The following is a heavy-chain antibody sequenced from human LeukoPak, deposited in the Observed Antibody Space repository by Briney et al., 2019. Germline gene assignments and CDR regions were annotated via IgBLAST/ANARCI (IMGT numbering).Heavy chain of an antibody. D-gene: IGHD5-18*01. V-gene: IGHV3-30*18. CDR2: ISYDGSNK. Sequence: PGGSLRLSCAASGFTFSSYGMHWVRQAPGKGLEWVAVISYDGSNKYYADSVKGRFTISRDNSKNTLYLQMNSLRAEDTAVYYCAKDLWGLMELGGYSYGPPDYWGQGTLVTVSS. CDR1: GFTFSSYG. J-gene: IGHJ4*02. CDR3: AKDLWGLMELGGYSYGPPDY.